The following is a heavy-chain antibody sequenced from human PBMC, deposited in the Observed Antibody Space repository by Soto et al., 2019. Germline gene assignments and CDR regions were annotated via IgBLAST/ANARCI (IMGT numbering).Heavy chain of an antibody. D-gene: IGHD3-22*01. V-gene: IGHV3-21*01. CDR1: GFTFSSYS. CDR2: ISSSSSYI. Sequence: GSLRLSCAASGFTFSSYSMNWVRQAPGKGLEWVSSISSSSSYIYYADSVKGRFTISRDNAKNSLYLQMNSLRAEDTAVYYCARDVGITMIVKWGQGTLVTVSS. J-gene: IGHJ4*02. CDR3: ARDVGITMIVK.